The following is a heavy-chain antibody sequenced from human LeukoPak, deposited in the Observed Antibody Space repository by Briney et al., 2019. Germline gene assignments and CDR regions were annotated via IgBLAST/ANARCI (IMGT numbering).Heavy chain of an antibody. V-gene: IGHV1-46*01. CDR3: ARGPLRYFDWLLSSYYYYYMDV. D-gene: IGHD3-9*01. CDR1: GYTFTSYY. CDR2: INPSGGST. Sequence: ASVKVSCKASGYTFTSYYMHWVRQAPGQGLEWMGIINPSGGSTGYAQKFQGRVTMTRDMSTSTVYKELSSLRSEDTAVYYCARGPLRYFDWLLSSYYYYYMDVWGKGTTVTVSS. J-gene: IGHJ6*03.